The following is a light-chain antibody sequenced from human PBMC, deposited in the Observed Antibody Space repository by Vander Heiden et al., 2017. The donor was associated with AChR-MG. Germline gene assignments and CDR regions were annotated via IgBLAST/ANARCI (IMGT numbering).Light chain of an antibody. Sequence: DIVITQSPHSLAWSLGERATINCKSSQSVLYSSNNKNYLAWYQQKPGQPPKLLIYWASTRESGVPDRFSGSGSGTDFTLTISSLQAEDVAVYYCQQYYSTPHTFGQGTKLEIK. CDR2: WAS. CDR3: QQYYSTPHT. CDR1: QSVLYSSNNKNY. J-gene: IGKJ2*01. V-gene: IGKV4-1*01.